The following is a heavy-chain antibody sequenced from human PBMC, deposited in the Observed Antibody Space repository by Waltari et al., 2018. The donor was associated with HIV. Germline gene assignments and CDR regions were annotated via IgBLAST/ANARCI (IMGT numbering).Heavy chain of an antibody. CDR1: GGSITSGSYY. CDR2: VYTSANT. D-gene: IGHD3-10*01. CDR3: ARALDYYESGSFPWWFFDL. V-gene: IGHV4-61*02. J-gene: IGHJ2*01. Sequence: QVQLQESGPGLVRPSQTLSLTCTVSGGSITSGSYYWSWIRQPAGKELEWIGRVYTSANTDYNPSLRSRVTLSVDTSNNQFSLKLSSLTAADTAVYYCARALDYYESGSFPWWFFDLWGRGTLVTVSS.